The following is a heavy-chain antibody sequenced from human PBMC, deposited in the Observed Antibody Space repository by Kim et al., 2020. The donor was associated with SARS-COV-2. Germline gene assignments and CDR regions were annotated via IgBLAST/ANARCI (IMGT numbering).Heavy chain of an antibody. V-gene: IGHV4-39*01. CDR3: ARQSTFGVVPDY. Sequence: YYTPSLNSRVTISVDTSKNQFSLKLSSVTAADTAVYYCARQSTFGVVPDYWGQGTLVTVSS. J-gene: IGHJ4*02. D-gene: IGHD3-3*01.